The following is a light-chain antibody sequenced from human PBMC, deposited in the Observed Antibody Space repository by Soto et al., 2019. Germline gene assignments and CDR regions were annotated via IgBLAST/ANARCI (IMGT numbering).Light chain of an antibody. J-gene: IGKJ2*01. Sequence: EIQLTQSPSFLSASVGDRVTITCRASQGISSYLAWYQQKPGKAPKLLIYAASTLQSGVPSRFSGSGSGTEFTLTISSMQPEDFSTYYCQQLHSYPPPYTFGQGTKLEIK. V-gene: IGKV1-9*01. CDR1: QGISSY. CDR3: QQLHSYPPPYT. CDR2: AAS.